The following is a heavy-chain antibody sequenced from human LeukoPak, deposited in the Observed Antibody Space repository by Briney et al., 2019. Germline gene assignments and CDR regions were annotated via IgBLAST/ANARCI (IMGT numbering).Heavy chain of an antibody. CDR2: IGDKNSRT. Sequence: GGSLRLSCIGSGFAFDNFAFGWVRQAPGRGLAWVSSIGDKNSRTYYADSVRGRFTISRDNSRNILYLQMNSLRAEDTAVYYCVKEIFRNGFHGLDVWGQGTTVTVSS. CDR1: GFAFDNFA. J-gene: IGHJ6*02. CDR3: VKEIFRNGFHGLDV. D-gene: IGHD3-3*01. V-gene: IGHV3-23*01.